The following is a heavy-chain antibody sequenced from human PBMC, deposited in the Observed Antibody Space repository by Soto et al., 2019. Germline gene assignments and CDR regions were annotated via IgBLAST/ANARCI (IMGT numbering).Heavy chain of an antibody. Sequence: NPSETLSLTCTVSGDSISNYFWNWIRQPPGKGLEWIGHIYNSGSTNYNPSLKSRVTISVDTSKNQFSLKLTSVTAADTAVYFCARDGSRDYFNWFDPWGQGALVTVSS. CDR1: GDSISNYF. V-gene: IGHV4-59*01. D-gene: IGHD3-10*01. CDR2: IYNSGST. J-gene: IGHJ5*02. CDR3: ARDGSRDYFNWFDP.